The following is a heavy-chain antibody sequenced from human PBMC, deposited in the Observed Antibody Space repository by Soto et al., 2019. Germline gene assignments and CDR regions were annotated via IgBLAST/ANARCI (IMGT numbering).Heavy chain of an antibody. CDR1: GGTCSSYT. J-gene: IGHJ6*02. CDR3: ARDQTKYSSSSNGVDV. D-gene: IGHD2-2*01. Sequence: ASVKVSCKASGGTCSSYTISWLRQAPGQGLEWMGGIIPMFGTPSYAQKIRGRVTITADESTSTAYMELSSLRSEDTAVYYCARDQTKYSSSSNGVDVWGQGTTVTVSS. CDR2: IIPMFGTP. V-gene: IGHV1-69*13.